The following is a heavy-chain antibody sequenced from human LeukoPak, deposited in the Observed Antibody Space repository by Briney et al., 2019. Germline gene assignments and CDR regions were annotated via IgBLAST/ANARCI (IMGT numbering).Heavy chain of an antibody. CDR3: ARVAAAAGYYGMDV. J-gene: IGHJ6*02. V-gene: IGHV6-1*01. Sequence: SQTLSLTCAISGDSFSSNGAAWNWIRQSPSRGLEWLGRTYYRSKWYNDYAVSVKSRITINPDTSKNQFSLQLNSVTPEDTAVYYCARVAAAAGYYGMDVWGQGTTVTVSS. CDR2: TYYRSKWYN. D-gene: IGHD6-13*01. CDR1: GDSFSSNGAA.